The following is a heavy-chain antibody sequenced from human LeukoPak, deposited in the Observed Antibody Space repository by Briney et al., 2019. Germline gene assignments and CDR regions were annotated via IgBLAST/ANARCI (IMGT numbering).Heavy chain of an antibody. V-gene: IGHV1-18*01. CDR2: ISAYNGYT. J-gene: IGHJ1*01. D-gene: IGHD4-11*01. CDR3: ARDKAVTTEVTQYFQH. Sequence: ASVKVSCKASGYTFTNYGVSWVRQAPGQGLEWMGWISAYNGYTNYAQKFQFRVTMTTDTSTSTAYMELRNLTSDDTAVYYCARDKAVTTEVTQYFQHWGQGTLVTVSS. CDR1: GYTFTNYG.